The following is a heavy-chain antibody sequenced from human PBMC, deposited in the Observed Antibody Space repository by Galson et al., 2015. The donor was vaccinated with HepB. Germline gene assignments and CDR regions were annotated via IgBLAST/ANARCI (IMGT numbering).Heavy chain of an antibody. J-gene: IGHJ3*02. D-gene: IGHD4-17*01. V-gene: IGHV1-24*01. CDR2: SDTEDYEI. CDR1: GDTLTKLS. Sequence: SVKVSCKVSGDTLTKLSMHWVRQIPGKGLEWMGTSDTEDYEIDYPQMFQGRVTMTEDTSTDTAYMELISLRSDDTAVYFCASTTGTRLGAFDIWGQGTMVTVSP. CDR3: ASTTGTRLGAFDI.